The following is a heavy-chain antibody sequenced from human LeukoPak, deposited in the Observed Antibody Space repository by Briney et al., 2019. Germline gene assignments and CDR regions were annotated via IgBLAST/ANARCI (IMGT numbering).Heavy chain of an antibody. Sequence: SETLSLTCTVSGGSIYTNYWSWIRQPAGKGLEWVGRIYISRGTNYNPSLKSRVTMSVDTSKSQLSLRLSSVTAADTAAYYCARTLGATPSTRWYFDLWGRGTLVTVSS. V-gene: IGHV4-4*07. D-gene: IGHD2-2*01. J-gene: IGHJ2*01. CDR2: IYISRGT. CDR1: GGSIYTNY. CDR3: ARTLGATPSTRWYFDL.